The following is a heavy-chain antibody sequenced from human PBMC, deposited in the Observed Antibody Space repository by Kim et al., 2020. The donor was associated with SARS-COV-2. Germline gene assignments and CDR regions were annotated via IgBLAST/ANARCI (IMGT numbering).Heavy chain of an antibody. V-gene: IGHV4-59*13. D-gene: IGHD3-9*01. CDR1: GGSITTYY. CDR3: ARDPKTGLDF. Sequence: SETLSLTCTVSGGSITTYYWTWIRQPPGKGLEWIGFINFSGGVAYNPSLKSRVTISLDTSNNQFALKMNSVTPADTAMYYCARDPKTGLDFWGRGTLVTVS. J-gene: IGHJ4*02. CDR2: INFSGGV.